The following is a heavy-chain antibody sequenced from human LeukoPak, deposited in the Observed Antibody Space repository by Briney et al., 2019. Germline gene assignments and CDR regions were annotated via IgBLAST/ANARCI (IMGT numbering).Heavy chain of an antibody. CDR1: EFTFSSYA. Sequence: GGSLRLSCAASEFTFSSYAMHWVRQAPGKGLEWVAVISYDGSNKYYADSVKGRFTISRDNSKNTLHLQMNSLRAEDTAVYYCAKSRDSGYSYGHYYYYGMDVWGQGTTVTVSS. J-gene: IGHJ6*02. CDR2: ISYDGSNK. V-gene: IGHV3-30-3*02. CDR3: AKSRDSGYSYGHYYYYGMDV. D-gene: IGHD5-18*01.